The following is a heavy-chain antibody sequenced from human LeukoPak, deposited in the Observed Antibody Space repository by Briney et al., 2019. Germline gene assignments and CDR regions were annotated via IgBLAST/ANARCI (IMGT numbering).Heavy chain of an antibody. V-gene: IGHV3-21*01. CDR1: GGSISSSSYY. Sequence: ETLSLTCTVSGGSISSSSYYWSWVRQAPGKGLEWVSSISSSSSYIYYADSVKGRFTISRDNAKNSLYLQMNSLRAEDTAVYYCAKDDRDSSGYFDAFDIWGPGTMVTVSS. D-gene: IGHD3-22*01. CDR2: ISSSSSYI. J-gene: IGHJ3*02. CDR3: AKDDRDSSGYFDAFDI.